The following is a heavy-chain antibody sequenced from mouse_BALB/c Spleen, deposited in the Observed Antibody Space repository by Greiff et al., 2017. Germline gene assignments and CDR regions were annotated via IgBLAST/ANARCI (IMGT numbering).Heavy chain of an antibody. Sequence: EVMLVESGGGLVKPGGSLKLSCAASGFTFSSYSMSWVRQTPEKRLEWVATISSGGSYTYYPDSVKGRFTISRDNAKNTLYLQMSSLRSEDTAMYYCARHEDYGSSYRYFDVWGAGTTVTVSS. J-gene: IGHJ1*01. CDR3: ARHEDYGSSYRYFDV. D-gene: IGHD1-1*01. CDR2: ISSGGSYT. CDR1: GFTFSSYS. V-gene: IGHV5-9-3*01.